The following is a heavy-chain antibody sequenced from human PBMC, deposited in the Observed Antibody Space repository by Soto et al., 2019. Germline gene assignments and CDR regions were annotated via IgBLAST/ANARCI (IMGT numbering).Heavy chain of an antibody. Sequence: QMNLVESGGGVVQPGMSMRLSGAVSGFTLTNHVIHWVRHAPGTGLEWVADISYNGIENWYADSVKGRCTVTSDNFGDTASLQMTRRRPEDTAVYYCVTGEGRNGNDTRFDYWGHGTLVTVSS. CDR1: GFTLTNHV. CDR2: ISYNGIEN. J-gene: IGHJ4*01. D-gene: IGHD5-12*01. CDR3: VTGEGRNGNDTRFDY. V-gene: IGHV3-30*03.